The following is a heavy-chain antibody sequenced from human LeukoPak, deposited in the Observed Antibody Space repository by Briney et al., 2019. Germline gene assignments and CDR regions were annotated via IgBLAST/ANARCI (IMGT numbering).Heavy chain of an antibody. J-gene: IGHJ4*02. V-gene: IGHV4-39*01. CDR1: GGSISDGAYD. CDR2: LYYSGST. Sequence: SETLFLTCTVSGGSISDGAYDWGWIRQPLGKGLDWIGSLYYSGSTYYNPSLESRVTISVDTSKNQFSLKVSSVTAADTAMYYCARLTGSYSIEYWGQGTLVTVSS. CDR3: ARLTGSYSIEY. D-gene: IGHD1-26*01.